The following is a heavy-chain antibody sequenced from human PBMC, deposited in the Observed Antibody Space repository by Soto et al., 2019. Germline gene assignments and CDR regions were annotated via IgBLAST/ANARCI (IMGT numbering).Heavy chain of an antibody. J-gene: IGHJ4*02. CDR1: GFTFSSYD. CDR2: IGTAGDT. Sequence: GGSLRLSCAASGFTFSSYDMHWVRQATGKGFEWVSAIGTAGDTYYPGSVKGRFTISRENAKNFLYLQMNSLRAGDTAVYYCARGPYGSGSPIAPYYFDYWGQGTLVTVSS. D-gene: IGHD3-10*01. V-gene: IGHV3-13*01. CDR3: ARGPYGSGSPIAPYYFDY.